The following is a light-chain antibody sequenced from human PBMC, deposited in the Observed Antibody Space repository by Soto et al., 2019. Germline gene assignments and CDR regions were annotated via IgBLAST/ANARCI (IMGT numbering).Light chain of an antibody. CDR3: QSYDGSLSASV. CDR1: RSNIGAGYA. CDR2: DNT. J-gene: IGLJ2*01. V-gene: IGLV1-40*01. Sequence: QAVVTQPPSVSGAPGQRVTISCTGTRSNIGAGYAVHWYQQLPGTAPKLLIYDNTNRPSGVPDRFSASESGTSASLAITGLQSEDEADYYCQSYDGSLSASVFGGGTKVTVL.